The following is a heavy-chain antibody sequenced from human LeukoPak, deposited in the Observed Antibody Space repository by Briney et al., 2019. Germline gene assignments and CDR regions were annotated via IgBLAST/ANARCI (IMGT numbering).Heavy chain of an antibody. CDR2: INPNSGGT. CDR1: GYTFTGYY. CDR3: ARFALDWGTFDN. Sequence: GASVKVSCKASGYTFTGYYLHWVRQAPGQGLEWMGWINPNSGGTNFAQKFQGRVTMTRDTSISTAYMELSSLRSDDTAVYYCARFALDWGTFDNWGQGTLVTVSS. D-gene: IGHD7-27*01. V-gene: IGHV1-2*02. J-gene: IGHJ4*02.